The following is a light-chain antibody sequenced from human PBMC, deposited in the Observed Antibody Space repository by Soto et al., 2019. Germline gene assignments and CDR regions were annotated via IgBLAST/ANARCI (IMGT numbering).Light chain of an antibody. V-gene: IGKV3-15*01. Sequence: EIVMTQSPATLSVSPGERATLSCRASQSVSSNLVWYQQKPGQAPRLLIYGASTRATGIPARFSGSGSGTEFTLTINSLQSEDFATYYCLQHNSYPLTFGGGTKVEIK. J-gene: IGKJ4*01. CDR2: GAS. CDR3: LQHNSYPLT. CDR1: QSVSSN.